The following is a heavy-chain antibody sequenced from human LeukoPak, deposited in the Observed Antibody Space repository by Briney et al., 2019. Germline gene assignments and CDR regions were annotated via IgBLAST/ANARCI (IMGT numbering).Heavy chain of an antibody. CDR3: ARESLVGAFDY. J-gene: IGHJ4*02. CDR2: ISSSGGSI. Sequence: GGSLRLSCAASGFTFSDYYMSWIRQAPGKGLEWVSYISSSGGSIYYADSVKGRITISRDNAKNSLYLQMNSLRAEDTAVYYCARESLVGAFDYWGQGTLVTVSS. D-gene: IGHD1-26*01. CDR1: GFTFSDYY. V-gene: IGHV3-11*01.